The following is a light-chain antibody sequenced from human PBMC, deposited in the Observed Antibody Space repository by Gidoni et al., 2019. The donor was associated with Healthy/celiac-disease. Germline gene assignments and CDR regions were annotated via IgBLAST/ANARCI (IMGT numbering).Light chain of an antibody. CDR1: QSVSSSY. CDR2: CAS. Sequence: EIVLTQSPGTLSLSPGERATISCRASQSVSSSYLAWYQQKPGQAPRLLIYCASSRATGIPDRFSGSGSGTDFTLTISRLEPEDFAVYYCQQYGSSPWTFGQGTKVEIK. CDR3: QQYGSSPWT. J-gene: IGKJ1*01. V-gene: IGKV3-20*01.